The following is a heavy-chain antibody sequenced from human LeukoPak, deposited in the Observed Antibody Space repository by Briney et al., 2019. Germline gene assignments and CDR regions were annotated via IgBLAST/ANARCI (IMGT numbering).Heavy chain of an antibody. CDR1: GFTFSTFG. CDR2: ISNDGSST. D-gene: IGHD3-10*02. V-gene: IGHV3-74*01. J-gene: IGHJ6*04. CDR3: AELGITMIGGV. Sequence: GGSLRLSCATSGFTFSTFGMHWVRHAPGKGLGWVSRISNDGSSTNYADSVKGRFTISRDNAKNTVYLQVDSLRAEDTAVYYCAELGITMIGGVWGKGTTVTISS.